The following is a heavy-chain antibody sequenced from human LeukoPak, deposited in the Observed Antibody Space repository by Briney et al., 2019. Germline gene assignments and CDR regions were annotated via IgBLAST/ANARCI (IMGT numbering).Heavy chain of an antibody. CDR1: GFTFGDYA. V-gene: IGHV3-9*03. D-gene: IGHD5-18*01. CDR3: AKDIADTAMVVSIDY. J-gene: IGHJ4*02. CDR2: ISWNSGSI. Sequence: GGSLRLSCAASGFTFGDYAMHWVRQAPGKGLEWVSGISWNSGSIGYADSVKGRFTISRDNAKNSLYLQMNSLRAEDMALYYCAKDIADTAMVVSIDYWGRGTLVTVSS.